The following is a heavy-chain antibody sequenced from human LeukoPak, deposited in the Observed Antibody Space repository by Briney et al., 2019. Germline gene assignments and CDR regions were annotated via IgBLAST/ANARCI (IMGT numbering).Heavy chain of an antibody. CDR1: GGTFSSYA. D-gene: IGHD3-10*01. V-gene: IGHV1-46*03. CDR3: ARPQRSFFYGSGSFYSFVS. Sequence: GASVKVSCKASGGTFSSYAISWVRQAPGQGLEWMGIINPSGGSTGYAQKFQGRVTMTIDTSTSTVYVELSNLTSEDTAVYFCARPQRSFFYGSGSFYSFVSWGQGTLVTVSS. J-gene: IGHJ1*01. CDR2: INPSGGST.